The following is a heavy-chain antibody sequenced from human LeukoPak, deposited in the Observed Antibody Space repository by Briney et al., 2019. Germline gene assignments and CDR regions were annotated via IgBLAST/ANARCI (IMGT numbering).Heavy chain of an antibody. CDR3: AKAVAGGRY. CDR1: GFTFSSYW. J-gene: IGHJ4*02. V-gene: IGHV3-74*01. D-gene: IGHD6-13*01. CDR2: IKSDGSST. Sequence: GGSLRLSCAASGFTFSSYWMHWVRQAPGKGLVWVSRIKSDGSSTNYADSVKGRFTISRDNAKNTLYLQMNSLRAEDTAVYYCAKAVAGGRYWGQGTLVTVSS.